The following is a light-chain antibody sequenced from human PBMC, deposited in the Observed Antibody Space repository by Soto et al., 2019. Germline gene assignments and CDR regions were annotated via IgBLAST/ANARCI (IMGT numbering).Light chain of an antibody. Sequence: QSVLTQSPSASASLGASVKLTCTLSSGHSTYAIAWYQQEPQKGPRYLMNLNSDGSHSRGDGIPDRFSGSSSGAERYLTISSLQSEDEADYYCQTWGTGIQVFGGGTKAHRP. CDR1: SGHSTYA. CDR2: LNSDGSH. J-gene: IGLJ3*02. CDR3: QTWGTGIQV. V-gene: IGLV4-69*01.